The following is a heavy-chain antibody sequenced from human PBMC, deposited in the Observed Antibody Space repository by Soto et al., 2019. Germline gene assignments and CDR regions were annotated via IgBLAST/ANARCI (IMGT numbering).Heavy chain of an antibody. Sequence: SEPLSLTCTVSGGSISSYYWSWIRQPPGKGLEWIGYIYYSGSTNYNPSLKSRVTISVDTSKNQFSLKLSSVTAADTAVYYCARLNGGVTHAYFDYWGQGTLVTVSS. CDR2: IYYSGST. V-gene: IGHV4-59*08. D-gene: IGHD3-16*01. J-gene: IGHJ4*02. CDR1: GGSISSYY. CDR3: ARLNGGVTHAYFDY.